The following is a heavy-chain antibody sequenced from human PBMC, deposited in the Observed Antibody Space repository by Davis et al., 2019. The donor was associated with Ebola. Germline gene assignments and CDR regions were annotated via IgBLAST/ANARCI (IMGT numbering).Heavy chain of an antibody. CDR1: GFTFGDYW. V-gene: IGHV3-7*01. J-gene: IGHJ5*02. CDR3: AKDSGWQMSP. Sequence: GESLKISCAASGFTFGDYWMTWVRQAPGRGLEWVGKIKYDGSDKYYVDSVEGRFTISRDNARNSLYLQMNSLTVDDTAIYYCAKDSGWQMSPWGQGTLVIVSS. CDR2: IKYDGSDK. D-gene: IGHD6-19*01.